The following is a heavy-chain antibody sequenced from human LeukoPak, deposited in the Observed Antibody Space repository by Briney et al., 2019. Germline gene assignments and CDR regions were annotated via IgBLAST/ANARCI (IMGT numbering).Heavy chain of an antibody. CDR2: IHYSGST. D-gene: IGHD1-1*01. J-gene: IGHJ4*02. V-gene: IGHV4-39*01. Sequence: SETLSLTRTVSGGSISSSSYYWGWIRQPPGKGLEWIGSIHYSGSTYYNPSLKSRVTISVDTSKNQFSLKLSSVTAADTAVYYCARQLERRSPADYWGQGTLVTVSS. CDR3: ARQLERRSPADY. CDR1: GGSISSSSYY.